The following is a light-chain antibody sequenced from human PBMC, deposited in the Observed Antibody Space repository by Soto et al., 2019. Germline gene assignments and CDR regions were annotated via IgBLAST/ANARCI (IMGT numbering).Light chain of an antibody. CDR3: KHYNSYSEA. J-gene: IGKJ1*01. CDR1: QSVGSSY. V-gene: IGKV3-20*01. Sequence: PGERATLSCGASQSVGSSYLAWYQQKPGQAPRLLIYGASGRASGIPDRFSGSGSGTDFTLKISRVQADDFATYYCKHYNSYSEAFGQGTKVDIK. CDR2: GAS.